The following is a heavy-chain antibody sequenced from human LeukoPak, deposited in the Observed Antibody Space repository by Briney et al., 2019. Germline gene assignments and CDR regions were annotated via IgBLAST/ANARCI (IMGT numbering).Heavy chain of an antibody. J-gene: IGHJ4*02. Sequence: SETLSLTCTVSGGSITSYYWSWIRQPAGKGLGWIGHIYTSGSSNYIPSLKRRVPMYVDTSKNQFSLKLSYVTAADTAVYYCARDVGYCSSNSCYNSNFDYWGQGTLVTVSS. D-gene: IGHD2-2*02. V-gene: IGHV4-4*07. CDR1: GGSITSYY. CDR3: ARDVGYCSSNSCYNSNFDY. CDR2: IYTSGSS.